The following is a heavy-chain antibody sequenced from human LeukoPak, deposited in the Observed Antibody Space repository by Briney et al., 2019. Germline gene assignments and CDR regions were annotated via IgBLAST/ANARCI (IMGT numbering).Heavy chain of an antibody. CDR2: IKQDGSEK. J-gene: IGHJ6*02. D-gene: IGHD3-9*01. Sequence: GGSLRLSCAASVFTFSIYWMRWVRQAPGRGVEWVANIKQDGSEKYYVASVKGRFTISRDNAKNSLYLQMNSLRAEDTGVYYCARESSLDILTGYLSLYYYGMDVWGQGTTVTVSS. CDR3: ARESSLDILTGYLSLYYYGMDV. CDR1: VFTFSIYW. V-gene: IGHV3-7*01.